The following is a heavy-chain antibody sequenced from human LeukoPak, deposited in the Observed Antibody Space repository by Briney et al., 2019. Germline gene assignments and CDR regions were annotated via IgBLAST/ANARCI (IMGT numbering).Heavy chain of an antibody. J-gene: IGHJ3*02. D-gene: IGHD2-2*01. Sequence: TSETLSLTCSVSGGSIISSSYYWGWIRQPPEKGLEWIGYIYYSGSTYYNPSLKSRVTISVDTSKNQFSLKLSSVTAADTAVYYCAKELCDFGSGHCYEDAFDIWGQGTMVTVSS. V-gene: IGHV4-31*03. CDR3: AKELCDFGSGHCYEDAFDI. CDR2: IYYSGST. CDR1: GGSIISSSYY.